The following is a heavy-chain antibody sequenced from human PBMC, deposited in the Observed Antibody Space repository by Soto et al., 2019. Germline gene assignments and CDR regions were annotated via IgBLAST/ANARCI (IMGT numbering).Heavy chain of an antibody. V-gene: IGHV3-30*18. CDR2: ITFDGSHQ. CDR3: GKDAGADS. Sequence: QVQLVESGGGVVQPGGSLRLSCEASGFRFTGYGMFWVRQAPGKGLEWVARITFDGSHQYYGDSVKGRATISRDISKNILYLEMNSLRRDDTAVYYCGKDAGADSWGQGTLVIVSS. J-gene: IGHJ4*02. D-gene: IGHD3-10*01. CDR1: GFRFTGYG.